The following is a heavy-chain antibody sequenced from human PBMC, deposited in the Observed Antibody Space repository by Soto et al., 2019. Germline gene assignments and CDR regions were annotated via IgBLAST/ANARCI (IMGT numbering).Heavy chain of an antibody. CDR3: AGETEAFYYYGMDV. Sequence: PVGSLRLSCAASGFTVSSNYMSWVRQAPGKGLEWVSVIYSGGSTYYADSVKGRFTISRDNSKNTLYLQMNSLRAEDTAVYYCAGETEAFYYYGMDVWGQGTTVTVSS. CDR1: GFTVSSNY. V-gene: IGHV3-53*01. CDR2: IYSGGST. J-gene: IGHJ6*02.